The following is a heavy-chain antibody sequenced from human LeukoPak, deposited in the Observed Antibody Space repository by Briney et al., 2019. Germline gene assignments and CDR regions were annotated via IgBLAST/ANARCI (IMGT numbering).Heavy chain of an antibody. CDR1: RFTFSNAW. J-gene: IGHJ4*02. CDR3: SAERAAAGRFDS. CDR2: IKSKTDGGTT. V-gene: IGHV3-15*01. D-gene: IGHD6-13*01. Sequence: GGSLRLSCVASRFTFSNAWMSWVRQAPGKGLEWVGRIKSKTDGGTTDYAAPVKGRFTISRDDSKNTLYLQMNSLKIEDTAVYYCSAERAAAGRFDSWGQGTLVTVSS.